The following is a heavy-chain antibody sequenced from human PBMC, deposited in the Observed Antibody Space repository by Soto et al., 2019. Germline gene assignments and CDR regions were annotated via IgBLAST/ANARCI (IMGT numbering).Heavy chain of an antibody. CDR2: ISSSSSTI. CDR3: ARHPERIAEIGWFDP. V-gene: IGHV3-48*01. J-gene: IGHJ5*02. CDR1: GFTFSSYS. D-gene: IGHD6-13*01. Sequence: EVQLVESGGGLVQPGASLRRSCAASGFTFSSYSMNWVRQAPGKGLEWVSYISSSSSTIYYADSVKGRFTISRDNAKNSLYLQMNSLRAEDTAVYYCARHPERIAEIGWFDPWGQGTLVTVSS.